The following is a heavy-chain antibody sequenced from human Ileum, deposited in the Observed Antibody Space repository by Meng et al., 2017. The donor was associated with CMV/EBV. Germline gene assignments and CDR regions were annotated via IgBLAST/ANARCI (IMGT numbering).Heavy chain of an antibody. V-gene: IGHV4-4*02. CDR3: ATQDAFCSVF. D-gene: IGHD2-15*01. Sequence: SETLSLTCAVSGGSITISNWWSWVRQPPGKGLEWIGEFSQSGSTNYSPPLKSRVTMSLDKSKNQFSLQLSSVTAADTAVYYCATQDAFCSVFWGQGALVTVSS. J-gene: IGHJ4*02. CDR2: FSQSGST. CDR1: GGSITISNW.